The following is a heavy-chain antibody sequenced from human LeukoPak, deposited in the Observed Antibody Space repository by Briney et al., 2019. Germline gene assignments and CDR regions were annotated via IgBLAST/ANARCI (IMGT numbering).Heavy chain of an antibody. CDR3: ARDARADSYYYYMDV. CDR2: ISSSGSTI. V-gene: IGHV3-48*04. D-gene: IGHD2-15*01. J-gene: IGHJ6*03. CDR1: GFTFSTYA. Sequence: GGSLRLSCAASGFTFSTYAMSWIRQAPGKGLEWVSYISSSGSTIYYADSVKGRFTISRDNAKNSLYLQMNSLRAEDTAVYYCARDARADSYYYYMDVWGKGTTVTVSS.